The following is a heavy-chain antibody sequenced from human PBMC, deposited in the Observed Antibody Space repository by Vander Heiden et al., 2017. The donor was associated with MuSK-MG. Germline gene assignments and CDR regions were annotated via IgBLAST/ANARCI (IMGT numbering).Heavy chain of an antibody. CDR2: MDHSGKT. CDR1: GGPLSGYF. V-gene: IGHV4-34*01. CDR3: GRGGPGWLRIGHDYFYIDV. D-gene: IGHD5-12*01. J-gene: IGHJ6*03. Sequence: QVQLHQWGAGLLRPSETLSLTCAVNGGPLSGYFWSWIRQSPGKGLEWIGEMDHSGKTNYNPSLKSRVSISADTSKNHFSLTLTSVTAADTAVYFCGRGGPGWLRIGHDYFYIDVWGKGTTVTVSS.